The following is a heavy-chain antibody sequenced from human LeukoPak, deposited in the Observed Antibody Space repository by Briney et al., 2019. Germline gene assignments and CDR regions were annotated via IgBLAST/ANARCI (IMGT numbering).Heavy chain of an antibody. CDR3: ARGTSATMVRGVMGY. Sequence: GGSLRLSCAASGFTFSDYYMSWVRQAPGKGLEWVSSISSSSSYIYYADSVKGRFTISRDNAKNSLYLQMNSLRAEDTAVYYCARGTSATMVRGVMGYWGQGTLVTVSS. J-gene: IGHJ4*02. CDR2: ISSSSSYI. D-gene: IGHD3-10*01. V-gene: IGHV3-21*01. CDR1: GFTFSDYY.